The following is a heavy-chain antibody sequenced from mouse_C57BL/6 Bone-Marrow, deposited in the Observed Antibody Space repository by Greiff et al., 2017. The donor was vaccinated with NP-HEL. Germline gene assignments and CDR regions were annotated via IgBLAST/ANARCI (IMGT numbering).Heavy chain of an antibody. Sequence: QVQLQQPGAELVMPGASVKLSCKASGYTFTSYWMHWVKQRPGQGLEWIGEIDPSDSYTNYNQKFKGKSTLTVDKSSSTAYMQLSSLTSEDSAVYYCAREGISYGYDVLLDYWGQGTTLTVSS. V-gene: IGHV1-69*01. CDR3: AREGISYGYDVLLDY. CDR1: GYTFTSYW. D-gene: IGHD2-2*01. J-gene: IGHJ2*01. CDR2: IDPSDSYT.